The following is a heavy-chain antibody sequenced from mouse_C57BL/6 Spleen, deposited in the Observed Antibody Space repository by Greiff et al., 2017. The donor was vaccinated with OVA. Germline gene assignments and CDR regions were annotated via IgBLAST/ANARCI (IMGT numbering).Heavy chain of an antibody. D-gene: IGHD1-1*01. Sequence: EVQLQQSGTVLARPGASVKMSCKTSGYTFTSYWMHWVKQRPGQGLEWIGAIYPGNSDTSYNQKFKGKAKLTAVTSASTAYMELSSLTNEDSAVYYCTREERLRPWDFDYWGQGTTLTVSS. V-gene: IGHV1-5*01. CDR1: GYTFTSYW. J-gene: IGHJ2*01. CDR3: TREERLRPWDFDY. CDR2: IYPGNSDT.